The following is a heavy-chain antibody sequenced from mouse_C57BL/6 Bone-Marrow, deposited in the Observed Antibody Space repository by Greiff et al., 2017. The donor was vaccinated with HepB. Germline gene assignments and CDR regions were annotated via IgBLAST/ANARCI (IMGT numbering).Heavy chain of an antibody. CDR2: ISTYYGDA. V-gene: IGHV1-67*01. CDR3: ARAPYGNYLHYAMDY. J-gene: IGHJ4*01. CDR1: GYTFTDYA. Sequence: QVQLKQSGPELVRPGVSVKISCKGSGYTFTDYAMHWVKQSHAKSLEWIGVISTYYGDASYNQKLKDKATMTVDKSSSTAYMELARLTSEDSAVYYCARAPYGNYLHYAMDYWGQGTSVTVSS. D-gene: IGHD2-1*01.